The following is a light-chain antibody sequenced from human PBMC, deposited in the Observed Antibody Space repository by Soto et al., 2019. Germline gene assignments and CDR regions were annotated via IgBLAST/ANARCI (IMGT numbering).Light chain of an antibody. J-gene: IGKJ5*01. V-gene: IGKV1-39*01. CDR2: AAS. Sequence: IQMTQSPSSLSASVGDRVTITCRASQSISSYLNWYQQKPGKAPKLLIYAASSLQSGVPSRFSGSGSGTDFTLTISSLQPEDFATYYCQQLNSYPLTVGQGKRLEIK. CDR3: QQLNSYPLT. CDR1: QSISSY.